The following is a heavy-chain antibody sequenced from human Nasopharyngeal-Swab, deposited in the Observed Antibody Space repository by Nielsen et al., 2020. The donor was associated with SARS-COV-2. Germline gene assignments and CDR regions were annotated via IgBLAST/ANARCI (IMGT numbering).Heavy chain of an antibody. CDR3: ARDRVVQAVPDY. Sequence: GESLKISCAASGFTFSSYGMHWVRQAPGKGLEWVAVIWYDGSNKYYADSVKGRFTISRDNSKNTLYLQMNSLRAEDTAVYYCARDRVVQAVPDYWGQRTLVTVSS. J-gene: IGHJ4*02. CDR1: GFTFSSYG. D-gene: IGHD2-2*01. V-gene: IGHV3-33*01. CDR2: IWYDGSNK.